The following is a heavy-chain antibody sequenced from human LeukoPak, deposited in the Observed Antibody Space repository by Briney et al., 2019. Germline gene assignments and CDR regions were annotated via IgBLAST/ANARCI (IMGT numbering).Heavy chain of an antibody. V-gene: IGHV1-18*01. D-gene: IGHD3-22*01. CDR3: ARDYYDSSGYYYGRSLDY. CDR1: GYTFTSYG. J-gene: IGHJ4*02. Sequence: ASEKVSCKASGYTFTSYGISWVRQAPGQGLEWMGWISVYNGNTNYAQKLQGRVTMTTDTSTSTAYMELRSLRSDDTAVYYCARDYYDSSGYYYGRSLDYWGQGTLVTVSS. CDR2: ISVYNGNT.